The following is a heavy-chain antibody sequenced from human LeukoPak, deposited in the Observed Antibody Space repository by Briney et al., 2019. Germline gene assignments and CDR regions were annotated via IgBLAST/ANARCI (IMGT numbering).Heavy chain of an antibody. CDR2: INSDGIST. J-gene: IGHJ3*02. CDR3: ARVPEWSSYDFDI. Sequence: GRSLRLSCAASGFSFSSYWIHWVRQAPGKGLVWVSRINSDGISTTYADSVKGRFTISRDNAKNTLYLQMNSLRAEDTAVYYCARVPEWSSYDFDIWGQGTMVTVSS. CDR1: GFSFSSYW. D-gene: IGHD3-3*01. V-gene: IGHV3-74*01.